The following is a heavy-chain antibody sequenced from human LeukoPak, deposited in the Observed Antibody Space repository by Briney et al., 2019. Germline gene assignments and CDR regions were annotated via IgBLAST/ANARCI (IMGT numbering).Heavy chain of an antibody. CDR2: ISGSDAGT. V-gene: IGHV3-23*01. CDR3: AKAPLGRCTGVICYCFDS. CDR1: GFTFNTYA. J-gene: IGHJ4*02. Sequence: PGGSLRLSCAASGFTFNTYAMSWGRQATGKGLEWVSAISGSDAGTYYADSVKGRFTISRDNSKNTLYLQMNSLRAEDAAVYYCAKAPLGRCTGVICYCFDSWGQGTLVTVSS. D-gene: IGHD2-15*01.